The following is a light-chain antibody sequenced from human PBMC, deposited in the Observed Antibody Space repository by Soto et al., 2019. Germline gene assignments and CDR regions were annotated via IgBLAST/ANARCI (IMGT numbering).Light chain of an antibody. CDR3: SSYTSGSTLVV. Sequence: QSALTQPASVSGSPGQSITISCTGTSTDVGAYNYVSWYQQHPGKAPKLMIYEVSNRPSGVSNRFSGSKSGNTASLTISGLLAEDEADYYCSSYTSGSTLVVFSGGTKLTVL. V-gene: IGLV2-14*01. CDR2: EVS. CDR1: STDVGAYNY. J-gene: IGLJ2*01.